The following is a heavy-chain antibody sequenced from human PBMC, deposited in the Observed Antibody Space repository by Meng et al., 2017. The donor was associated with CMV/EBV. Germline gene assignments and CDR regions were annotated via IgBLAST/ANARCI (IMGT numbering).Heavy chain of an antibody. CDR3: AGDPAISMVRGVISDY. D-gene: IGHD3-10*01. CDR1: GFTFSSYW. CDR2: IKQDGSEK. Sequence: GESLKISCAASGFTFSSYWMNWVRQAPGKGLEWVATIKQDGSEKYYVDSVKGRFAISRDNAENSLFLRMNSLRAEDTAVYYCAGDPAISMVRGVISDYWGQGTLVTVSS. J-gene: IGHJ4*02. V-gene: IGHV3-7*01.